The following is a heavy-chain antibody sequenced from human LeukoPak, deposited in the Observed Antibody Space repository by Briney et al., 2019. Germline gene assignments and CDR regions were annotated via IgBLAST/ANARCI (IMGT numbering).Heavy chain of an antibody. CDR2: FDPEDGET. CDR3: ATYPMVRGVILPFDY. Sequence: ASVNVSCKVSGYTLTELSMHWVRQAPGKGLEWMGGFDPEDGETIYAQKFQGRVTMTEDTSTDTAYMELSSLRSEDTAVYYCATYPMVRGVILPFDYWGQGTLVTVSS. J-gene: IGHJ4*02. V-gene: IGHV1-24*01. CDR1: GYTLTELS. D-gene: IGHD3-10*01.